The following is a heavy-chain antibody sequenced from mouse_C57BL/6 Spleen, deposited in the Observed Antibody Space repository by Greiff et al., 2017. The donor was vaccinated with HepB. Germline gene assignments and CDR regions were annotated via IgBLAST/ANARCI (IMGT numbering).Heavy chain of an antibody. J-gene: IGHJ3*01. CDR2: IDPSDSET. CDR1: GYTFTSYW. D-gene: IGHD1-1*01. CDR3: ARDGRSYWFAY. V-gene: IGHV1-52*01. Sequence: QVQLQQPGAELVRPGSSVKLSCKASGYTFTSYWMHWVKQRPIQGLEWIGNIDPSDSETHYNQKFKDKATLTVDKSSSTAYMQLSSLTSEDSAVYDCARDGRSYWFAYWGQGTLVTVSA.